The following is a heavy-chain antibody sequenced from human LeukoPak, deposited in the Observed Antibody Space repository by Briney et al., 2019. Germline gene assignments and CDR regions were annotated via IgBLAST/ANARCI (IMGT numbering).Heavy chain of an antibody. J-gene: IGHJ4*02. CDR3: ARVRGLRLGELSLGY. CDR1: GYTFTGYY. CDR2: INPNSGGT. V-gene: IGHV1-2*02. Sequence: ASVKVSCKASGYTFTGYYMHWVRQAPGQGLEWMGWINPNSGGTNYAQKFQGRVTMTRDTSISTAYMELSRLRSDDTAVYYCARVRGLRLGELSLGYWGQGTLVTVSS. D-gene: IGHD3-16*02.